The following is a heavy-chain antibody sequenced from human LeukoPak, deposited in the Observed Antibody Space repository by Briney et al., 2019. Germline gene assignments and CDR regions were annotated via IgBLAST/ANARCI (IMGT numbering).Heavy chain of an antibody. CDR3: AKDRNRDFWSGYYNDY. CDR2: IYSGGST. CDR1: GFTVSSNY. Sequence: GGSLRLSCAASGFTVSSNYMSWVRQAPGKGLEWVSVIYSGGSTYYADSVKGRFTISRDNSKNTLYLQMNSLRAEDTAVYYCAKDRNRDFWSGYYNDYWGQGTLVTVSS. D-gene: IGHD3-3*01. V-gene: IGHV3-53*01. J-gene: IGHJ4*02.